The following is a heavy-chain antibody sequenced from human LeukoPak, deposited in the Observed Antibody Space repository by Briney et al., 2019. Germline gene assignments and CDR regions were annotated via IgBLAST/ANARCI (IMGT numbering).Heavy chain of an antibody. CDR1: GYTFTGYY. V-gene: IGHV1-2*02. Sequence: GASVKVSCKASGYTFTGYYMHWVRQAPGQGLEWMGWINPNSGGTNYAQKFQGRVTMTRDTSISTAYMELSRLRSDDTAVYYCASGGGYSSGSDAFDIWGQGTMVTVSS. D-gene: IGHD6-19*01. CDR2: INPNSGGT. J-gene: IGHJ3*02. CDR3: ASGGGYSSGSDAFDI.